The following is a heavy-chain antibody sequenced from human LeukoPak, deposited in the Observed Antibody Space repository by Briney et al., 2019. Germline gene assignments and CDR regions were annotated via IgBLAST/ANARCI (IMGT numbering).Heavy chain of an antibody. V-gene: IGHV3-53*01. CDR3: ARVFHYYYYYMDV. J-gene: IGHJ6*03. CDR1: GFTVSSNY. Sequence: PGGSLRLSCAASGFTVSSNYMSWVRQAPGKGLEWVSVIYSGGSTYYADSVKGRFTISRDNSKNTLYLQMNSLRAEDTAVYYCARVFHYYYYYMDVWGKGTTVTISS. CDR2: IYSGGST.